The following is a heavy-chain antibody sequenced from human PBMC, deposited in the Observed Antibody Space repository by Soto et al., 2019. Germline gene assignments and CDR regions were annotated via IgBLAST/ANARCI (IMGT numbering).Heavy chain of an antibody. CDR3: AREVSYVSGGHLYYGMDV. J-gene: IGHJ6*02. D-gene: IGHD3-16*01. Sequence: SGGSLRLSCATSGFNFNNYAMSWVRQAPGERLEWVSFISSSGGTTYYADSVKGRFTISRDNSRNTVFLQMNTLGAEDTAIYYCAREVSYVSGGHLYYGMDVLGQGTAVTVSS. V-gene: IGHV3-23*01. CDR1: GFNFNNYA. CDR2: ISSSGGTT.